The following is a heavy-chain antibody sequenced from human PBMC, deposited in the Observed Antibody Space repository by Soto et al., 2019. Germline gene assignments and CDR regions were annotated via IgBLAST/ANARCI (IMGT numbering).Heavy chain of an antibody. CDR2: IYYSGST. CDR1: GGSISSSSYY. Sequence: QLQLQESGPGLVKPSETLSLTCTVSGGSISSSSYYWGWIRQPPGKGLEWIGSIYYSGSTYYNPSLKSRVTISVDTSKNQFSLKLSSVTAADTAVYYCARHATSITIFGVVIRGFDYWGQGTLVTVSS. V-gene: IGHV4-39*01. J-gene: IGHJ4*02. D-gene: IGHD3-3*01. CDR3: ARHATSITIFGVVIRGFDY.